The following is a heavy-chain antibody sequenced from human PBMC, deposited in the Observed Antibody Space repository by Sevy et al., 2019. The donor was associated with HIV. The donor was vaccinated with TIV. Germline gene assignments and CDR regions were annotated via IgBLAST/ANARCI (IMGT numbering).Heavy chain of an antibody. CDR2: INTSGST. V-gene: IGHV4-4*07. Sequence: SETLSLTCTVSGDSFSSYFWAWIRQPAGKGLEWIGRINTSGSTNYNPSLKSRVTMSVDTSKSQFSLKVTSLTAADTAIYFCARSNWVTATNGFSKLYYFDYWGQGSLVTVSS. J-gene: IGHJ4*02. CDR1: GDSFSSYF. CDR3: ARSNWVTATNGFSKLYYFDY. D-gene: IGHD7-27*01.